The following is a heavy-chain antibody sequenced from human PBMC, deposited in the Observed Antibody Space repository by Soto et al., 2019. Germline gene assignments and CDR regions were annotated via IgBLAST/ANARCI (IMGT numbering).Heavy chain of an antibody. Sequence: ASVKVSCKASGYTFTSYGISWVRQAPGQGLEWMGWISAYNGNTNYAQKLQGRVTITRDMSTSTAYMELSSLRSEDTAVYYCAAGPITMVRGVIIGNDYWGQGTLVTVSS. D-gene: IGHD3-10*01. CDR2: ISAYNGNT. V-gene: IGHV1-18*01. CDR1: GYTFTSYG. J-gene: IGHJ4*02. CDR3: AAGPITMVRGVIIGNDY.